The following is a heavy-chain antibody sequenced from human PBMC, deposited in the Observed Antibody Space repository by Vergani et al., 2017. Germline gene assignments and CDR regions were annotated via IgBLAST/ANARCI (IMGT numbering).Heavy chain of an antibody. CDR3: ARVQDWFDP. CDR2: IIPIFGTA. J-gene: IGHJ5*02. Sequence: QVQLVQSGAEVKKPGASVKVSCKASGYTFTSYAMNWVRQAPGQGLEWMGGIIPIFGTANYAQKFQGRVTITADESTSTAYMELSSLRSEDTAVYYCARVQDWFDPWGQGTLVTVSS. V-gene: IGHV1-69*01. CDR1: GYTFTSYA.